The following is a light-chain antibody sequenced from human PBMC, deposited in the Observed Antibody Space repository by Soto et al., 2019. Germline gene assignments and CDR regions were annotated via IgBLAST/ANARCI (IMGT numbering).Light chain of an antibody. V-gene: IGLV4-69*01. J-gene: IGLJ2*01. CDR1: SRHSSYA. Sequence: QPVLTQSPSASASLGASVKLTCTLSSRHSSYAIAWHQQQPEKGPRYLMNLNIDGSHSKGDGIPDRFSGSSSGAERYLTISSLQYEDEADYYCQTWVTGIVVFGGGTKLTVL. CDR2: LNIDGSH. CDR3: QTWVTGIVV.